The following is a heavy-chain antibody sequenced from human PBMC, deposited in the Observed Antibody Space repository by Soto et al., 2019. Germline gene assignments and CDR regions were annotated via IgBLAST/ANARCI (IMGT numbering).Heavy chain of an antibody. CDR3: AKEQDIVVVVAASLYMDV. CDR2: ISYDGSNK. Sequence: QVQLVESGGGVVQPGRSLRLSCAASGFTFSSYGMHWVRQAPGKGLEWVAVISYDGSNKYYADSVKGRFTISRENSKRTLYLQMNSLSAEDTAVYYCAKEQDIVVVVAASLYMDVWGKGTTVTVSS. D-gene: IGHD2-15*01. CDR1: GFTFSSYG. V-gene: IGHV3-30*18. J-gene: IGHJ6*03.